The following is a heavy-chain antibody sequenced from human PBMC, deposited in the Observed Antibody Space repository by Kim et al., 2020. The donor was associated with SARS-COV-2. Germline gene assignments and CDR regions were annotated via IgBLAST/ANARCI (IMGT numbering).Heavy chain of an antibody. D-gene: IGHD2-21*01. J-gene: IGHJ4*02. V-gene: IGHV3-23*01. CDR1: GFTFSSYA. Sequence: GGSLRLSCAASGFTFSSYAMSWVRQAPGKGLEWVSAISGSGGSTYYADSVKGRFTISRDNSKNTLYLQMNSLRAEDTAVYYCAKTGWVVVVPPTYFDYWGQGTLVTVSS. CDR3: AKTGWVVVVPPTYFDY. CDR2: ISGSGGST.